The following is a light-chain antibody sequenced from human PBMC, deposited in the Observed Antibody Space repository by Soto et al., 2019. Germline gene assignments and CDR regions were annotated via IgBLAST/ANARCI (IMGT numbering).Light chain of an antibody. Sequence: QSVLTQPASVSASPGQSITISCTGGKNDIGSSDYVSWYQQHPGKAPKLIIYGVSNRPSGTSDRFSGSKSGDTASLTISGLQADDGADYYCSSSTSSNTLVFGGGTKVTVL. V-gene: IGLV2-14*01. CDR2: GVS. J-gene: IGLJ3*02. CDR1: KNDIGSSDY. CDR3: SSSTSSNTLV.